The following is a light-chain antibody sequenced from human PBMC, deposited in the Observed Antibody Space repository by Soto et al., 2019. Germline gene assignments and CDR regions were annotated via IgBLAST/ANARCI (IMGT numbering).Light chain of an antibody. V-gene: IGKV1-5*03. Sequence: DIQMTQSPSTLSASVGDRVTITCRASQSIGDWLAWYQQKPGRPPTLLIYGASRLHAGVPSRFSGSASGTEFTLAISGLQPSDVATYSCQQYDGYPFTLGQGTRLEIK. J-gene: IGKJ2*01. CDR1: QSIGDW. CDR3: QQYDGYPFT. CDR2: GAS.